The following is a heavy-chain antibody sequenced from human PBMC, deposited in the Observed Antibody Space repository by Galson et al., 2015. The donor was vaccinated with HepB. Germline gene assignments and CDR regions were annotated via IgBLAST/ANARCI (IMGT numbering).Heavy chain of an antibody. V-gene: IGHV3-15*07. D-gene: IGHD5-18*01. CDR2: IKSKTDGGTT. CDR3: TREWRRGDSVSPIRYYFDY. Sequence: SLRLSCAASGFTFNTAWMHWVRQAPGKGLEWVGRIKSKTDGGTTDYTAPVKGRFTISRDDSKDTLYLQMNSLRTEDTAVYYCTREWRRGDSVSPIRYYFDYWGQGTLVTVSS. J-gene: IGHJ4*02. CDR1: GFTFNTAW.